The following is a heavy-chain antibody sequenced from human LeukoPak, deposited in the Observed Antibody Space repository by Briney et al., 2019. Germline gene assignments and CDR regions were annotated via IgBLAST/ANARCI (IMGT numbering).Heavy chain of an antibody. CDR3: AKDRSGSYYVVWFDP. D-gene: IGHD1-26*01. J-gene: IGHJ5*02. CDR1: GFTFSSYG. CDR2: ISGGGDST. V-gene: IGHV3-23*01. Sequence: QTGGSLRLSCAASGFTFSSYGMHWVRQAPGKGLEWVSSISGGGDSTYYADSVKGRFTISRDNSKNTLYLQMNSLRAEDTAVYYCAKDRSGSYYVVWFDPWGQGTLVTVSS.